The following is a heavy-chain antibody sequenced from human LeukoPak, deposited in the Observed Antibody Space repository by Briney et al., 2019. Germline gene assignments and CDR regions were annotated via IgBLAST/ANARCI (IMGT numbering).Heavy chain of an antibody. Sequence: GGSLRLSCTASGFAVSSNYINWVRQAPGKGLEWVSVIHSGGNTYYAHSVKDRFTISRDNSKNTVYLQMNSLRAEDTALYYCARERDGYCGGDCYYYSGMDVWGQGTTVTVSS. D-gene: IGHD2-21*02. CDR2: IHSGGNT. CDR1: GFAVSSNY. CDR3: ARERDGYCGGDCYYYSGMDV. V-gene: IGHV3-66*01. J-gene: IGHJ6*02.